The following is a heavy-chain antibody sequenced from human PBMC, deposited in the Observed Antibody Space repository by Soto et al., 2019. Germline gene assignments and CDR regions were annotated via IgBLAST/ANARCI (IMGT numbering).Heavy chain of an antibody. D-gene: IGHD2-15*01. CDR2: ISSSSGYI. J-gene: IGHJ5*02. CDR3: PRGRSGGRPRSSNWFDP. CDR1: GFSFSSFA. V-gene: IGHV3-21*01. Sequence: GGSLRLSCAASGFSFSSFAVNWVRQAPGKGLEWVSSISSSSGYIYYADSVKGRFTISRDNAKNSLYLQMNSLRAEDTAVYYCPRGRSGGRPRSSNWFDPWGQGTLVTVSS.